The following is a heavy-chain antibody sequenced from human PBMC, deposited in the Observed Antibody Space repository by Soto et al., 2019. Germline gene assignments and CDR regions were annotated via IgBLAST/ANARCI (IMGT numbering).Heavy chain of an antibody. D-gene: IGHD4-17*01. CDR2: ISSSSSYI. CDR1: GFTFSSYS. J-gene: IGHJ3*02. Sequence: PGGSLRLSCAASGFTFSSYSMNWVRQAPGKGLEWVSSISSSSSYIYYADSVKGRFTISRDNAKNSLYLQMNSLRAEDTAVYYCARVGDYGDYVAFDIWGQGTMVTVSS. CDR3: ARVGDYGDYVAFDI. V-gene: IGHV3-21*01.